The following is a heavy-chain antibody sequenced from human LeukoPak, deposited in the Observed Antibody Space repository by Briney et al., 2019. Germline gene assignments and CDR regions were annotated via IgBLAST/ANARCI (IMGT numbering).Heavy chain of an antibody. CDR3: ARDLGYCSSTSCYGIRYYYYYGMDV. CDR1: GYTFTSYG. V-gene: IGHV1-18*01. Sequence: GASVKVSCKASGYTFTSYGISWVRQAPGQGLEWMGWISAYNGNTNYAQKFQGRVTITADESTSTAYMELSSLRSEDTAVYYCARDLGYCSSTSCYGIRYYYYYGMDVWGQGTTVTVSS. J-gene: IGHJ6*02. CDR2: ISAYNGNT. D-gene: IGHD2-2*01.